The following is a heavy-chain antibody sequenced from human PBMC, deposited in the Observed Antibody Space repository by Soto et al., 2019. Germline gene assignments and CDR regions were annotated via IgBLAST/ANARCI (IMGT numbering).Heavy chain of an antibody. V-gene: IGHV4-34*01. D-gene: IGHD3-10*01. CDR2: INHSGST. J-gene: IGHJ6*02. CDR1: GGSFSGYY. CDR3: ARGSANYGSEAYYYYYGMDV. Sequence: SETLSLTCAVYGGSFSGYYWSWIRQPPGKGLEWIGEINHSGSTNYNPSLKSRVTISVDTSKNQFSLKLSSVTAADTAVYYCARGSANYGSEAYYYYYGMDVWGQGTTVTSP.